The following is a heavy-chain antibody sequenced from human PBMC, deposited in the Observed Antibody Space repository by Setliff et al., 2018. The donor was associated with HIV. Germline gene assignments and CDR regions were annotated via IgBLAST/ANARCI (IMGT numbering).Heavy chain of an antibody. D-gene: IGHD3-22*01. CDR3: AREDSSYHYFDS. CDR1: GGSVTRTPYY. Sequence: SETLSLTCTVSGGSVTRTPYYWGWIRQPPGKGLEWIGSIYHTGITYDNPSLKSRVTISVDTSKNQFSLKLRSVTAADTAVYWCAREDSSYHYFDSWGQGMLVTVSS. V-gene: IGHV4-39*02. CDR2: IYHTGIT. J-gene: IGHJ4*02.